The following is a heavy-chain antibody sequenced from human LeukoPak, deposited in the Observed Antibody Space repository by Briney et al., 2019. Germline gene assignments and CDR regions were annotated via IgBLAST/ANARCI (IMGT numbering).Heavy chain of an antibody. CDR1: GGTFSSYA. D-gene: IGHD6-13*01. J-gene: IGHJ6*03. V-gene: IGHV1-69*01. CDR2: IIPIFGTA. Sequence: SVKVSCKASGGTFSSYAISWVRRAPGQGLEWMGGIIPIFGTANYAQKFQGRVTITADESTSTAYMELSSLRSEDTAVYYCARDSSSWYYYYYYYMDVWGKGTTVTVSS. CDR3: ARDSSSWYYYYYYYMDV.